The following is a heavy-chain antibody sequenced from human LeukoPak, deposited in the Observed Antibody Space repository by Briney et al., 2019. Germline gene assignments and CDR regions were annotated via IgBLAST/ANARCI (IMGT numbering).Heavy chain of an antibody. Sequence: SGGSLRLSRAASGFTVSSNYMSWVRQAPGKGLEWVSSISGGAASTDYVDSVKGRFTISRDNSKNTLYLQMNSLRAEDTAVYYCAKYGIEVAGKALPDWWGQGTLVTVSS. V-gene: IGHV3-23*01. J-gene: IGHJ4*02. CDR3: AKYGIEVAGKALPDW. CDR1: GFTVSSNY. CDR2: ISGGAAST. D-gene: IGHD6-19*01.